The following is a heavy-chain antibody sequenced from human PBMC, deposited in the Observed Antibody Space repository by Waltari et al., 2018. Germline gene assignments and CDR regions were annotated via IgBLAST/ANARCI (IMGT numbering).Heavy chain of an antibody. CDR3: ARDPPDGYTYFDY. D-gene: IGHD3-16*01. Sequence: QVQLQQSGPGLVTPAQTLSLTCAISGDSVSSTTAAWNWIRQSPSRGLEWLGRTYYRSRWYNNYAVSVKSRITINQDTSKNQFSLQLSSVTPEDTAVYYCARDPPDGYTYFDYWGQGTLVTVSS. CDR2: TYYRSRWYN. J-gene: IGHJ4*02. V-gene: IGHV6-1*01. CDR1: GDSVSSTTAA.